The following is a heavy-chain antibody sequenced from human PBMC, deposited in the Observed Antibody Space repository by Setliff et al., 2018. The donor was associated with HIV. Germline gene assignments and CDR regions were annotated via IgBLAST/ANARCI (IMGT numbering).Heavy chain of an antibody. CDR1: GGSISGTTFY. J-gene: IGHJ4*02. CDR2: VYYTGRP. V-gene: IGHV4-39*01. Sequence: KTSETLSLTCAVSGGSISGTTFYWGWVRQSPERGLEWIGSVYYTGRPFYNPSLKTRVNISVDSSRDQFSLKLTSATVADSAIYFCARQGLWGSYFNYWGRGTLVTVSS. CDR3: ARQGLWGSYFNY. D-gene: IGHD3-16*01.